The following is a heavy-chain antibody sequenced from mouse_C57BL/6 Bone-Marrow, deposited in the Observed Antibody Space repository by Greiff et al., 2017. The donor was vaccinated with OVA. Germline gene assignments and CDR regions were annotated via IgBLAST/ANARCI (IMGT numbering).Heavy chain of an antibody. CDR2: IDPTSGGT. CDR3: SRGVNSPSCFAY. J-gene: IGHJ3*01. D-gene: IGHD1-3*01. Sequence: QVQLQQPGAELVKPGASVKLSCKASGYTFTSYWMHWVKQRPGRGLEWIGRIDPTSGGTKYNEKLKSKATLTVDKPSSTAYMQLSSLTSEVSSVSYFSRGVNSPSCFAYWGQGTLVTVSA. V-gene: IGHV1-72*01. CDR1: GYTFTSYW.